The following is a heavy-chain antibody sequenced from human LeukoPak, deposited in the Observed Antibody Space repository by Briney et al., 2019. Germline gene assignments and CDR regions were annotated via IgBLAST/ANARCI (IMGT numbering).Heavy chain of an antibody. CDR2: ISSSGSTI. CDR1: GFTFSSYE. J-gene: IGHJ4*02. D-gene: IGHD6-19*01. CDR3: SGSAVAGTDY. Sequence: PGGTLRLSCAASGFTFSSYEMNWVRQAPGKGLEWVSCISSSGSTIYYADSVKGRFTISRDNAKNSLYLQMNSLRAEDTAVYYCSGSAVAGTDYWGQGTLVTVSS. V-gene: IGHV3-48*03.